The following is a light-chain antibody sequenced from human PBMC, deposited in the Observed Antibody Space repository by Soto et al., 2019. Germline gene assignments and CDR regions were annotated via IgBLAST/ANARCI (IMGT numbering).Light chain of an antibody. J-gene: IGKJ3*01. CDR2: GAS. CDR3: HQYGSTPFT. CDR1: QGVSTNY. Sequence: EIVLTQSPGTLSLSPGDRATLSCRASQGVSTNYLAWYQQKLGQAPRLLIYGASSRATGITDRFSGSGSGTDVTLTISRLEPEDFAVYYCHQYGSTPFTFGPGTKVDIK. V-gene: IGKV3-20*01.